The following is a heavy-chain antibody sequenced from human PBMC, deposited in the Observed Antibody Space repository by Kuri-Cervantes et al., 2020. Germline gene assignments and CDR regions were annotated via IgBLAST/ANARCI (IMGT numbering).Heavy chain of an antibody. CDR3: ARGLRYFDWLWAEYNWFDP. CDR1: GYTFTGYY. CDR2: INPNSGGT. D-gene: IGHD3-9*01. V-gene: IGHV1-2*02. J-gene: IGHJ5*02. Sequence: ASVKVSCKASGYTFTGYYMHWVRQAPGQGLEWMGWINPNSGGTNYAQKFQGRVTMTRDTSISTAYMELSRLRSDDTAVYYCARGLRYFDWLWAEYNWFDPWGQGTLVTCSS.